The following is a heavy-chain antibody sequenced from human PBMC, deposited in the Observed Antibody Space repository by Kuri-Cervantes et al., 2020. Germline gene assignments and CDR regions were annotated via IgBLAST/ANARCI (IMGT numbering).Heavy chain of an antibody. CDR3: AKGPMIVVVRDYYFDY. V-gene: IGHV3-7*01. J-gene: IGHJ4*02. CDR2: IKQDGSEK. CDR1: GFTFGDYA. Sequence: GESLKISCTASGFTFGDYAMSWVRQAPGKGLEWVANIKQDGSEKYYVDSVKGRFTISRDNSKNTLYLQMNSLRAEDTAVYYCAKGPMIVVVRDYYFDYRGQGNLVTVSS. D-gene: IGHD3-22*01.